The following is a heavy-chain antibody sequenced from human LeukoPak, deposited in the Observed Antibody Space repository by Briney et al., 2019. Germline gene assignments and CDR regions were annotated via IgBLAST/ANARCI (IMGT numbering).Heavy chain of an antibody. Sequence: PGGSLRLSCAPSGFIFSSYGMHWVRQAPDKGLEWVAFIRYDGSRKYYADSVKGRFTISRDNAKNTLYLQMNNLRAEDTAIYYCATDSYVSGSYYRLFYWGQGTLVTVSS. V-gene: IGHV3-30*02. D-gene: IGHD3-10*01. CDR1: GFIFSSYG. CDR2: IRYDGSRK. J-gene: IGHJ4*02. CDR3: ATDSYVSGSYYRLFY.